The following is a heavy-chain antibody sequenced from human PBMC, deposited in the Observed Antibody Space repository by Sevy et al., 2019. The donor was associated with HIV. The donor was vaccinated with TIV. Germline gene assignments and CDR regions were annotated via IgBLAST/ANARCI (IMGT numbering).Heavy chain of an antibody. CDR3: ARDGSAARDFDY. CDR2: ISSDGSST. D-gene: IGHD6-6*01. Sequence: GGSLRLSCAASGFTFSSYWMHWVRHAPGKGLVWVSRISSDGSSTSYADSVRGRFTISRDNAKNTLYLQMNSLRAEDTAVYYCARDGSAARDFDYWGQGTLVTVSS. CDR1: GFTFSSYW. J-gene: IGHJ4*02. V-gene: IGHV3-74*01.